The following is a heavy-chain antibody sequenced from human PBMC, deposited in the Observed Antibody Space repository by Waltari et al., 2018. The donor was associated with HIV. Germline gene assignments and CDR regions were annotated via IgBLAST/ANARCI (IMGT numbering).Heavy chain of an antibody. CDR2: IWYYGDNK. D-gene: IGHD3-22*01. Sequence: QVQLVESGGGVVQPGRSLRLSCAASGFTFSNFAMHWVRQAPGKGVEWVAVIWYYGDNKYYADSVKGRFTISRDNSKNTLYLQMNSLRGEDTAVYYCARGGYYYDISGYYHYWGQGTLVTVSS. CDR3: ARGGYYYDISGYYHY. V-gene: IGHV3-33*01. CDR1: GFTFSNFA. J-gene: IGHJ4*02.